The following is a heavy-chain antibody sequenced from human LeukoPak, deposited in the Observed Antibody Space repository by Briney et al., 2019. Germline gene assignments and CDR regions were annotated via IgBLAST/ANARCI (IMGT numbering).Heavy chain of an antibody. CDR2: ISGSGGST. J-gene: IGHJ3*02. V-gene: IGHV3-23*01. CDR1: EFSFSDYN. Sequence: GGSLRLSCAASEFSFSDYNMNWVRQAPGKGLEWVSAISGSGGSTYYADSVKGRFTISRDNSKNTLYLQMNSLRAEDTAVYYYAKEVDYGDAFDIWGQGTMVTVSS. D-gene: IGHD4-17*01. CDR3: AKEVDYGDAFDI.